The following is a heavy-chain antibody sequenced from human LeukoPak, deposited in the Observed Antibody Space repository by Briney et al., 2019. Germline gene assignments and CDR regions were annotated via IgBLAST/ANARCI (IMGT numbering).Heavy chain of an antibody. CDR2: ISYDGSNK. V-gene: IGHV3-30-3*01. CDR1: GFTFSSYA. Sequence: PGGSLRLSCAASGFTFSSYAMHWVRQAPGKGLEWVAVISYDGSNKYYADSVKGRFTISRDNSKNTLYLQMNSLRAEDTAVYYCARGIAAAGPTLDYWGQGTLVTVSS. J-gene: IGHJ4*02. CDR3: ARGIAAAGPTLDY. D-gene: IGHD6-13*01.